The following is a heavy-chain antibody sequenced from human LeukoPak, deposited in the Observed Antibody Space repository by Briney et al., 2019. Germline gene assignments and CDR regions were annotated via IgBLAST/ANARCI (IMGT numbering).Heavy chain of an antibody. V-gene: IGHV4-59*01. CDR1: GVSTRSYS. Sequence: SETLSLTCTVSGVSTRSYSWTWIRQPPGKGLEWIGDVYYRGTTNNNPSLKSRVTMSVDTSKKQFSLKLRSVTAADTAVYYCARVSGYDWESFYDYWGQGTLVTVSS. CDR2: VYYRGTT. J-gene: IGHJ4*02. D-gene: IGHD5-12*01. CDR3: ARVSGYDWESFYDY.